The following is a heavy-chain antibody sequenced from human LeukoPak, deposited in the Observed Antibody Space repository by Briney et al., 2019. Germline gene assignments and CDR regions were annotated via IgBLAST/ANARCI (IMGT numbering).Heavy chain of an antibody. Sequence: GGSLRLSCAASGFTFSSYGMHWVRQAPGKGLEWVAFIRYDGSNKYYADSVKGRFTISRDNSKNTLYLQMNSLRAEDTAVYYCATTDGVYLDYWGQGTLVTVSS. CDR1: GFTFSSYG. J-gene: IGHJ4*02. CDR2: IRYDGSNK. D-gene: IGHD3-10*01. V-gene: IGHV3-30*02. CDR3: ATTDGVYLDY.